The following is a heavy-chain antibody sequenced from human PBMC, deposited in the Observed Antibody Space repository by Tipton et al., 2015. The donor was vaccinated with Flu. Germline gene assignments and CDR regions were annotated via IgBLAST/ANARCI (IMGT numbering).Heavy chain of an antibody. CDR2: IKEIGTEK. J-gene: IGHJ4*02. CDR3: ARDSFGGALDY. D-gene: IGHD2-21*01. V-gene: IGHV3-7*01. CDR1: GITFRTNW. Sequence: QLVQSGGGLVQPGGSLRLSCAASGITFRTNWMSWVRQAPGKGLEWVANIKEIGTEKHYVDSVKGRFTISRDNAKNSPYLQMDSLRAEDTAVYYCARDSFGGALDYWGQGTLVTVSS.